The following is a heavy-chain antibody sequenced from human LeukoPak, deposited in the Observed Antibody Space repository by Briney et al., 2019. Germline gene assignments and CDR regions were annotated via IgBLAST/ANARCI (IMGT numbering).Heavy chain of an antibody. CDR2: IYPGDFDT. CDR1: GYSFTSYW. V-gene: IGHV5-51*01. CDR3: ATTTTITMRSSGAFDI. D-gene: IGHD3-3*01. Sequence: GESLKISCKGTGYSFTSYWIGWVRQMPGNGLEWMGIIYPGDFDTRYSPSFQGQVTISADKSISTAYLQWSSLKASDTAMYYCATTTTITMRSSGAFDIWGQGTMVTVSS. J-gene: IGHJ3*02.